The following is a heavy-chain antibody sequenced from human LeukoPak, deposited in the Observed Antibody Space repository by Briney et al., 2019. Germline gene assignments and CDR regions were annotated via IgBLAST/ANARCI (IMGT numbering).Heavy chain of an antibody. CDR1: GGTFSSYA. V-gene: IGHV1-69*04. J-gene: IGHJ4*02. D-gene: IGHD5-12*01. CDR3: ASYLDIVATNTRARRDY. Sequence: ASVKVSCKASGGTFSSYAISWVRQAPGQGLEWMGRIIPILGIANYAQKFQGRVTITADKSTSTAYMELSSLRSEDTAVYYCASYLDIVATNTRARRDYWGQGTLVTVSS. CDR2: IIPILGIA.